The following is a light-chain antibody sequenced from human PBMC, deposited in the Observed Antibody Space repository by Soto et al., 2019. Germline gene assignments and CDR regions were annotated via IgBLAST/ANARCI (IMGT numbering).Light chain of an antibody. CDR1: HSVTRY. CDR3: QQYGSSPIT. CDR2: DAS. Sequence: EIFVTDFPATLSASPGERVTLSCRASHSVTRYVAWYQQKPGQAPRLLISDASGRATGIPDRFSGSGSETDFSLTINRLEPEDFAVYFCQQYGSSPITFGQGTRLEIK. V-gene: IGKV3-20*01. J-gene: IGKJ5*01.